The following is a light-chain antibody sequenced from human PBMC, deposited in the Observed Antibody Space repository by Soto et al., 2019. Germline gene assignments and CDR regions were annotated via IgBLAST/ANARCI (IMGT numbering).Light chain of an antibody. CDR2: DVN. V-gene: IGLV2-14*03. CDR3: CSHTSSLTEV. CDR1: NSDVGAYNY. Sequence: QAVVTQPASVSGSPGQSITISCTGTNSDVGAYNYVSWYQQHPGKAPKLLIYDVNNRPSGVSNRFSGSKSGNTASLTISGLQAEDEADYYCCSHTSSLTEVFGGGTKLTVL. J-gene: IGLJ2*01.